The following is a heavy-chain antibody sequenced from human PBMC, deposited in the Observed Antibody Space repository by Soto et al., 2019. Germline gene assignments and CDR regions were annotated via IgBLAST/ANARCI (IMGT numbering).Heavy chain of an antibody. Sequence: QVQLQQWGAGLLKPSENLSLNCAVTGGSLRGYYWSWIRQRPGKGLEWIGEVKDGGHTNYSPSHRGLVTISSDSSNDQFALRLNSRTAGDTGVYYCARGQGGVVATQWDQGRLVTVSS. D-gene: IGHD5-12*01. V-gene: IGHV4-34*01. J-gene: IGHJ4*02. CDR3: ARGQGGVVATQ. CDR1: GGSLRGYY. CDR2: VKDGGHT.